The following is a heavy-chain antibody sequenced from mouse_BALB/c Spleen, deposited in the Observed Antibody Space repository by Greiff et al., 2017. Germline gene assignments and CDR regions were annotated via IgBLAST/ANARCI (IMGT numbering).Heavy chain of an antibody. CDR2: ISSGGSYA. CDR1: GFTFSSYA. J-gene: IGHJ4*01. V-gene: IGHV5-9-4*01. CDR3: ARDDYDGGGYYAMDY. D-gene: IGHD2-4*01. Sequence: EVMLVESGGGLVKPGGSLKLSCAASGFTFSSYAMSWVRQSPEKRLEWVAEISSGGSYAYYPDTVTGRFTISRDNAKNTLYLEMSSLRSEDTAMYYCARDDYDGGGYYAMDYWGQGTSVTVSS.